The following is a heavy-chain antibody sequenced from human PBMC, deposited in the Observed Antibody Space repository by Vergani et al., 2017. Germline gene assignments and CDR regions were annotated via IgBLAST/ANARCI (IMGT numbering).Heavy chain of an antibody. V-gene: IGHV5-51*01. CDR2: IYPGDSDT. CDR3: AGLLEYCSGGSCYSGGHDAFDI. Sequence: EVQLVQSGAEVKKPGESLKISCKGSGYSFTSYWIGWVRQMPGKGLEWMGIIYPGDSDTRYSPSFQGQVTISADKSISTAYLQWSSLKASDTAMYYCAGLLEYCSGGSCYSGGHDAFDIWGQGTMVTVSS. CDR1: GYSFTSYW. D-gene: IGHD2-15*01. J-gene: IGHJ3*02.